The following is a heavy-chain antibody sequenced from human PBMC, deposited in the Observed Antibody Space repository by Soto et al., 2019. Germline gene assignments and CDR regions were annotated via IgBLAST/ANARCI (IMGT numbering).Heavy chain of an antibody. D-gene: IGHD2-15*01. CDR2: ICGSGDTS. CDR1: GFTFSTYA. J-gene: IGHJ4*02. V-gene: IGHV3-23*01. CDR3: AKVDLLGICTAGSCYSLDY. Sequence: EVQILESGGGLVQPGGSLRLSCVASGFTFSTYAMSWVRQAPGKGLECVSGICGSGDTSYYADSVKGRFTISRDNSKNTLYLQMNSLRAEDTAVYYCAKVDLLGICTAGSCYSLDYWGQGTLVTVSS.